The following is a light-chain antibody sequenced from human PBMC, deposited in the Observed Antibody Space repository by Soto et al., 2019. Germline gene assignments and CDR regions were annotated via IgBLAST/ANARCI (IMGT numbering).Light chain of an antibody. CDR2: DAS. J-gene: IGKJ1*01. CDR1: QSVYNY. CDR3: QQYGSSGT. V-gene: IGKV3-11*01. Sequence: EIVLTQSPATLSLSPGERATLSCRASQSVYNYLGWYQQKPGQAPRLLIYDASNRATGIPARFSGSGSGTDFTLTISRLEPEDFAVYYCQQYGSSGTFGQGTKVDIK.